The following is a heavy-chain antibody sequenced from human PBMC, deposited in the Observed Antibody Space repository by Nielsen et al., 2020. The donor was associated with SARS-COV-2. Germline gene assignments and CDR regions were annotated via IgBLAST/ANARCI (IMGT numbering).Heavy chain of an antibody. V-gene: IGHV3-9*01. Sequence: VRQAPGKGLEWVSGISWNSGSIGYADSVKGRFTISRDNAKNSLYLQMNSLRSEDTAVYYCARDGGYCSGGSCQIYYYYYGMDVWGQGTTVTVSS. J-gene: IGHJ6*02. CDR3: ARDGGYCSGGSCQIYYYYYGMDV. D-gene: IGHD2-15*01. CDR2: ISWNSGSI.